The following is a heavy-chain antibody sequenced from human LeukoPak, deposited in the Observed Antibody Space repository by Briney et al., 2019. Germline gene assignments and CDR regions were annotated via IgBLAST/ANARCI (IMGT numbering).Heavy chain of an antibody. CDR1: GYTFTSYD. CDR2: MNPNSGNT. D-gene: IGHD3-3*01. J-gene: IGHJ3*02. Sequence: ASVKVSCKASGYTFTSYDINWVRQATGQGLEWMGWMNPNSGNTGYAQKFQGRVTMTRNTSISTAYMELSSLRSEDTAVYYCARGRQYVLRFLEWSMAGAFDIWGQGTMVTVSS. V-gene: IGHV1-8*01. CDR3: ARGRQYVLRFLEWSMAGAFDI.